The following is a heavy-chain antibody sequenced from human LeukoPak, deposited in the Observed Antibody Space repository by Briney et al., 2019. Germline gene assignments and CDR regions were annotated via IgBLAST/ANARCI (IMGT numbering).Heavy chain of an antibody. Sequence: AGALLLPCSAAGFTFSNSAMSRVRHTPREGLEGVSTIIGSGGSTYYADSVKGRRTTSSDNTNSTLYLQLNSLRADDTAVYYCAKSGYHRFDYWGQGTLVTVSS. CDR1: GFTFSNSA. D-gene: IGHD5-12*01. J-gene: IGHJ4*02. CDR3: AKSGYHRFDY. CDR2: IIGSGGST. V-gene: IGHV3-23*01.